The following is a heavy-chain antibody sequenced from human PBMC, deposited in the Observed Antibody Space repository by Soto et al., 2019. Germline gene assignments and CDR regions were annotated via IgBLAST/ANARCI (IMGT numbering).Heavy chain of an antibody. V-gene: IGHV4-39*01. Sequence: SETRSLPCIPSGDSISDTVYYCAWVPHSPGKGLEWIGSIHYGGTTQFHPSLKPRVTICVDTSKNEFSLRLRSVTAADTAIYVCARHLKAVAAEMALWGQRSPCAVSS. J-gene: IGHJ4*02. D-gene: IGHD6-19*01. CDR3: ARHLKAVAAEMAL. CDR2: IHYGGTT. CDR1: GDSISDTVYY.